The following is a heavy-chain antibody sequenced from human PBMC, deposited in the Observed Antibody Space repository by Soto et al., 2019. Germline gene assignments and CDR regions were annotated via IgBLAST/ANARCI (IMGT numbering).Heavy chain of an antibody. Sequence: PGGSLRLSFAASGFTFSNYAMNWVRHAPGKGLEWVSAISGSGGSTYYADSVKGRFTISRDNSKNTLYLQMNSLSAEDTAVYFCAKAIDRGYYYYGMDVWGQGTTVTVSS. CDR2: ISGSGGST. V-gene: IGHV3-23*01. J-gene: IGHJ6*02. CDR3: AKAIDRGYYYYGMDV. CDR1: GFTFSNYA. D-gene: IGHD3-22*01.